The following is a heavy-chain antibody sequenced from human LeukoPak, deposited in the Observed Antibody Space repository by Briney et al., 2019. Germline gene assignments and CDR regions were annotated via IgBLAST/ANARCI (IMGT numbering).Heavy chain of an antibody. J-gene: IGHJ4*02. CDR3: ARHLWTTMVKYYFDY. CDR2: IMSSGSVI. Sequence: QPGGSLRLSCVASGFTFSGHSMNWVRQAPGKGLEWVSYIMSSGSVISYADSVKGRFTISRDNAKNSLYLQMNILRDEDTAVYYCARHLWTTMVKYYFDYWGQGTLVTVSS. CDR1: GFTFSGHS. D-gene: IGHD5-18*01. V-gene: IGHV3-48*02.